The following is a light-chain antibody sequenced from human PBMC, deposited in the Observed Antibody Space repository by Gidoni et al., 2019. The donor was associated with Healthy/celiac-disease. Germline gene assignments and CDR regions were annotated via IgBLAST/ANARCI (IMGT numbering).Light chain of an antibody. V-gene: IGKV1-33*01. CDR1: QDIDNC. Sequence: DIQMTQSPSSLSASAGDRVTITCQASQDIDNCLNWYQQKPGKAPRLLIYDASNLETGVPSRFSGSGSGTDFTFTISSLQPEDIATYYCQQYDNPLLTFGQXTKLEIK. CDR2: DAS. CDR3: QQYDNPLLT. J-gene: IGKJ2*01.